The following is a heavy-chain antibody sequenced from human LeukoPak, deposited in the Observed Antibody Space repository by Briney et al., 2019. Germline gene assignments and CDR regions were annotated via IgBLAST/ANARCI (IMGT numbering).Heavy chain of an antibody. CDR2: ISYDGSNK. J-gene: IGHJ4*02. Sequence: PGGSLRLSCAASGFTFSSYGMHWVRQAPGKGLEWVAVISYDGSNKYYADSVKGRFTISRDNSKNTLYLQMNSLRAEDTAVYYCAKERAYYDFWSGYLVRGDFDYWGQGTLVTVSS. CDR1: GFTFSSYG. CDR3: AKERAYYDFWSGYLVRGDFDY. V-gene: IGHV3-30*18. D-gene: IGHD3-3*01.